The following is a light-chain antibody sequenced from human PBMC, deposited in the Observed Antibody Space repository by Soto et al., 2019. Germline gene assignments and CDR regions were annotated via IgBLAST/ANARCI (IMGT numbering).Light chain of an antibody. CDR2: NTF. Sequence: EVVLTQSPGTLSLSPGERATLSCRTSQSVVNYQLAWYRQKPGQAPRLLIYNTFHRATGIPDRFSGTGSETDFTLTISGLEPEDFAVYHCQQYGAVPPTFGQGTRVEIK. CDR1: QSVVNYQ. CDR3: QQYGAVPPT. V-gene: IGKV3-20*01. J-gene: IGKJ1*01.